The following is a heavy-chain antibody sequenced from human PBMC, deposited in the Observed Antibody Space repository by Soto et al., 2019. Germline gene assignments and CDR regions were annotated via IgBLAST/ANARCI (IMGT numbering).Heavy chain of an antibody. CDR2: ISGGGGST. CDR3: AKAGTYCSGDSCYDY. V-gene: IGHV3-23*01. Sequence: EVQLLESGGGLVQPGGSLRLSCAASGFTFSSYAMSWVRQAPGKGLEWVSAISGGGGSTYYADSVKGRFTISRDNSKNTLYLQMTSQRAEDTAVYYCAKAGTYCSGDSCYDYWGQGTLVTVSS. D-gene: IGHD2-15*01. J-gene: IGHJ4*02. CDR1: GFTFSSYA.